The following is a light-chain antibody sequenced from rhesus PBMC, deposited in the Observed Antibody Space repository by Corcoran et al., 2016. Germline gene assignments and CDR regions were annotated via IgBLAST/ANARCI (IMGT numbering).Light chain of an antibody. V-gene: IGKV1-21*01. CDR1: PNISSW. CDR2: KAS. J-gene: IGKJ1*01. Sequence: IQMTQSPSSLSASVGDTVPITCRASPNISSWFAWSQQKPGKAPKLLIYKASTLQSGVPSRFSGSGSGTYCTLTISSLKSEDFASYICQQYHNGPLTFGQGTKVEIK. CDR3: QQYHNGPLT.